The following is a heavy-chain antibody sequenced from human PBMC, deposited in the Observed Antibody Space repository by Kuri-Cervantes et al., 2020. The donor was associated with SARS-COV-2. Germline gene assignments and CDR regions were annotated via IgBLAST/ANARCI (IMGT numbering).Heavy chain of an antibody. D-gene: IGHD2-21*01. CDR3: ATDRAGVHDF. Sequence: GESLKISCAASGFTFSSYSMNWVRQAPGKGLEWVSSISSSSSYIYYADSVKGRFTISRDNAKNSLYLQMKSLRDEDTAIYYCATDRAGVHDFWGQGTLVTVSS. V-gene: IGHV3-21*01. CDR2: ISSSSSYI. CDR1: GFTFSSYS. J-gene: IGHJ4*02.